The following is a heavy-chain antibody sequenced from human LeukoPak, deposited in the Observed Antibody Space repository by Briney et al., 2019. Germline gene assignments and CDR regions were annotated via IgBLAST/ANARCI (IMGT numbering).Heavy chain of an antibody. V-gene: IGHV3-30*18. J-gene: IGHJ4*02. Sequence: PGRSLRLSCAASGFTFSSYGMHWVRQAPGKGLEWVAVMSYDGSNKYYADSVKGRFTISRDNSKNTLYLQMSSLRAEDTAVYYCAKEAAAGNGLDYWGQGTLVTVSS. CDR3: AKEAAAGNGLDY. D-gene: IGHD6-13*01. CDR1: GFTFSSYG. CDR2: MSYDGSNK.